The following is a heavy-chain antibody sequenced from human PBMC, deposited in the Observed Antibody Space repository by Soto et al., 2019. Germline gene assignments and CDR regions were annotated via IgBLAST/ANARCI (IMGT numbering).Heavy chain of an antibody. V-gene: IGHV4-59*01. Sequence: QVQLQESGPGLVKPSETLSLTCTVSGGSISSYYWSWIRQPPGKGLEWIGYIYYSGSTNYNPSLKRRVAISVYTSKNQFSLKLSSVTAADTAVYYCARDTLYYFDYWGQGTLVTVSS. CDR2: IYYSGST. CDR3: ARDTLYYFDY. J-gene: IGHJ4*02. CDR1: GGSISSYY.